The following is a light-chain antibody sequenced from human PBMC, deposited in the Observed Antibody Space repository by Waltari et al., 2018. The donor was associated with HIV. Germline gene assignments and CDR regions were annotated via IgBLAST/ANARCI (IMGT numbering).Light chain of an antibody. CDR1: NADIGSSDH. J-gene: IGLJ2*01. CDR2: DVN. V-gene: IGLV2-23*02. Sequence: QSAPTQPASVSGSPGQSVTISCLGTNADIGSSDHVSWFHQFPSEAPRLLIYDVNKRPSSVSHRFSGSKSNTTASLTISGLQIEDEGDYYCCSYAGKGVVLFGGGTKLTV. CDR3: CSYAGKGVVL.